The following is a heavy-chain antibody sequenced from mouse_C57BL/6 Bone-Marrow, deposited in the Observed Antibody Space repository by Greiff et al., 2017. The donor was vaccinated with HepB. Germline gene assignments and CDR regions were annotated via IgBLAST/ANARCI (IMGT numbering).Heavy chain of an antibody. CDR2: ISYDGSN. CDR3: ARDHYYGSSPHWYFDV. J-gene: IGHJ1*03. Sequence: EVQLQESGPGLVKPSQSLSLTCSVTGYSITSGYYWNWIRQFPGNKLEWMGYISYDGSNNYNPSLKNRISITRDTSKNQFFLKLNSVTTEDTATYYCARDHYYGSSPHWYFDVWGTGTTVTVSS. V-gene: IGHV3-6*01. D-gene: IGHD1-1*01. CDR1: GYSITSGYY.